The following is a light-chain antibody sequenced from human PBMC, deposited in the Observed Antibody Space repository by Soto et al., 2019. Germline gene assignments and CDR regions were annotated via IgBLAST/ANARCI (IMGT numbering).Light chain of an antibody. CDR1: QSVSTH. CDR3: QQYGSSSWT. Sequence: IVLTQSPGTLSFSSGQRAIHSSRASQSVSTHLAWYQQKPGQAPKLLIYAASTRVTGISDRFSGSGSGTDFTLTISRLEPEDFAVYYCQQYGSSSWTFGQGTKVDIK. J-gene: IGKJ1*01. V-gene: IGKV3-20*01. CDR2: AAS.